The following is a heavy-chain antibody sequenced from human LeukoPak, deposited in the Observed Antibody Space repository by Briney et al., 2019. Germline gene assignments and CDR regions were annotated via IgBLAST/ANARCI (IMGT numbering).Heavy chain of an antibody. J-gene: IGHJ4*02. CDR1: GGSISSYY. CDR2: IYYSGST. CDR3: ARNVYCSSTSCYAGDDYGDYAFDY. V-gene: IGHV4-39*07. D-gene: IGHD2-2*01. Sequence: SETLSLTCTVSGGSISSYYWGWIRQPPGKGLEWIGSIYYSGSTYYNPSLKSRVTISVDTSKNQFSLKLSSVTAADTAVYYCARNVYCSSTSCYAGDDYGDYAFDYWGQGTLVTVSS.